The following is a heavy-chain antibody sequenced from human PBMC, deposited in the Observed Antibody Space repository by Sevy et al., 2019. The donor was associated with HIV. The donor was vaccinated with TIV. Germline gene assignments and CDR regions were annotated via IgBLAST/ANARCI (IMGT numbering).Heavy chain of an antibody. CDR1: RFSFSYYG. V-gene: IGHV3-30*18. CDR2: ISHDGINE. D-gene: IGHD1-26*01. Sequence: GRSLRLSCIGSRFSFSYYGIHWVRQSPGKGLDWVALISHDGINEYYADSVKGRFTISRDHSKNTVYLEMNSLRNEDTAIYFCANAYSGSYSHSYLYALDVWGQGTTVTVSS. J-gene: IGHJ6*02. CDR3: ANAYSGSYSHSYLYALDV.